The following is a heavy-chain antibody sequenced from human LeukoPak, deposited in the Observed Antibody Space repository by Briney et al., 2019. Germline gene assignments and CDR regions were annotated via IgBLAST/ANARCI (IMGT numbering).Heavy chain of an antibody. Sequence: GASVKVSCKASGYTFTGYYMRWVRQAPGQGLEWMGWINPNSGGTNYAQKFQGRVTMTRDTSISTAYMELSRLRSDDTAVYYCARGTPEVVVAATQGRKNWFDPWGQGTLVTVSS. CDR1: GYTFTGYY. J-gene: IGHJ5*02. V-gene: IGHV1-2*02. CDR2: INPNSGGT. CDR3: ARGTPEVVVAATQGRKNWFDP. D-gene: IGHD2-15*01.